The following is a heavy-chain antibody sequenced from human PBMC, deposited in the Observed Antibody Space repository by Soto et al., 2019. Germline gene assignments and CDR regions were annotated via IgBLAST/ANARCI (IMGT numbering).Heavy chain of an antibody. CDR2: ISRDGTNK. V-gene: IGHV3-30*04. Sequence: QVQVVESGGGVVQPGRSLRLSCAASGFTFSGYAIHWVRQAPGKGLEWVAVISRDGTNKYYVDSVKGRFTISRDNSRNTLYLQMNSLRHEDAAVYYCARSRSGAVADSFDFWGQGTLVTVSS. CDR3: ARSRSGAVADSFDF. D-gene: IGHD3-10*01. CDR1: GFTFSGYA. J-gene: IGHJ4*02.